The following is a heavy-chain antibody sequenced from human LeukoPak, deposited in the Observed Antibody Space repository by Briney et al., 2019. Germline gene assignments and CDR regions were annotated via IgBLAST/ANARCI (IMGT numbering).Heavy chain of an antibody. CDR2: IYTSGIT. CDR1: GGSISSGSYY. D-gene: IGHD3-22*01. V-gene: IGHV4-61*02. J-gene: IGHJ2*01. Sequence: SETLSLXCTVSGGSISSGSYYWSWIRQPAGKGLEWIGRIYTSGITNYNPSLKSRVTISVDTSKNQFSLKLSSVTAADTAVYYCARDRPSYYYDSSGYYTGYWYFDLWGRGTLVTVSS. CDR3: ARDRPSYYYDSSGYYTGYWYFDL.